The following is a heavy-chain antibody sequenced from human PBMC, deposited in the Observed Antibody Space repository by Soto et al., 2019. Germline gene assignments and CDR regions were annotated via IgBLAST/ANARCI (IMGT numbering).Heavy chain of an antibody. CDR2: IRSKAYGGTT. J-gene: IGHJ4*02. Sequence: GGSLRLSCTASGFTFGDYAMSWFRQAPGKGLEWVGFIRSKAYGGTTEYAASVKGRFTISRDDSKSIAYLQMNSLKTEDTAVYYCTRDREQQLVSQFPPVDYWGQGTLVTVSS. CDR3: TRDREQQLVSQFPPVDY. D-gene: IGHD6-13*01. V-gene: IGHV3-49*03. CDR1: GFTFGDYA.